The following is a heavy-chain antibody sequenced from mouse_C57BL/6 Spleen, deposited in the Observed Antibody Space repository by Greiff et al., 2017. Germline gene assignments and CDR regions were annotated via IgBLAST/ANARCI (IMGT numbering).Heavy chain of an antibody. V-gene: IGHV1-18*01. J-gene: IGHJ3*01. D-gene: IGHD1-1*01. CDR3: ARGGGYYGSSYPFAY. CDR1: GYTFTDYN. Sequence: VQLQQSGPELVKPGASVKIPCKASGYTFTDYNMDWVKQSHGKSLEWIGDINPNNGGTIYNQKFKGKATLTVDKSSSTAYMELRSLTSEDTAVYYCARGGGYYGSSYPFAYWGQGTLVTVSA. CDR2: INPNNGGT.